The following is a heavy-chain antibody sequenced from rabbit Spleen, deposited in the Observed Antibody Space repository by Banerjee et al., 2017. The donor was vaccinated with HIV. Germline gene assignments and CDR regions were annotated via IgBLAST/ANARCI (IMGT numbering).Heavy chain of an antibody. CDR2: IDSGSSGFT. CDR1: GFDLSSYYY. Sequence: QEQLEESGGGLVKPEGSLTLTCKASGFDLSSYYYMCWVRQAPGKGLEWIACIDSGSSGFTYFANWAKGRFTISRTSSTTVTLEMTSLTAADTATYFCARGSAAMTMVITGYYLNLWGPGTLGTV. CDR3: ARGSAAMTMVITGYYLNL. D-gene: IGHD2-1*01. V-gene: IGHV1S45*01. J-gene: IGHJ4*01.